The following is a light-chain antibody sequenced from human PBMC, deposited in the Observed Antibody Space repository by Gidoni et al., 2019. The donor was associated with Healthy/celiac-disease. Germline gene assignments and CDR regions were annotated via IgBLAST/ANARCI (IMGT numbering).Light chain of an antibody. CDR1: SSDVGGYNY. CDR2: DVS. J-gene: IGLJ3*02. V-gene: IGLV2-14*03. Sequence: QSPLTQPASVSGSPGQPITISCTGTSSDVGGYNYVSWYQQHPGKAPKLMIYDVSNRPSGVSNRFSGSKSGNTASLTISGLQAEDEADYYCSSYTSSSTLDWVFGGGTKLTVL. CDR3: SSYTSSSTLDWV.